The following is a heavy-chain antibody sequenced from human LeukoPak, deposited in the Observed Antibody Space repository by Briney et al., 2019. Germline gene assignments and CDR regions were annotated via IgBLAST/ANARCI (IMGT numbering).Heavy chain of an antibody. J-gene: IGHJ4*02. CDR3: AKDQRHDSGDPDY. Sequence: GGSLRLSCAASEFTFSSYGMHWVRQAPGKGLEWVAVISYDGSNKYYADSVKGRFTISRDNSKNTLYLQMNSLRAEDTAVFYCAKDQRHDSGDPDYWGQGTLVTVAS. CDR2: ISYDGSNK. D-gene: IGHD3-10*01. V-gene: IGHV3-30*18. CDR1: EFTFSSYG.